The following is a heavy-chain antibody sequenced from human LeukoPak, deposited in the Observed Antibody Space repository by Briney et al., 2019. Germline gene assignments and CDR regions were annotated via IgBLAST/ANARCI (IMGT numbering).Heavy chain of an antibody. J-gene: IGHJ4*02. V-gene: IGHV3-66*01. CDR2: IYSGGST. Sequence: GGSLRLSCAASGFTVSSNYMSWVRQAPGKGLEWVSVIYSGGSTYYADSVKGRFTISRDNSKNTLYLQMNSLRAEDTAVYYCARAPGYYYGSGSYYIHWGQGTLVTVSS. CDR1: GFTVSSNY. CDR3: ARAPGYYYGSGSYYIH. D-gene: IGHD3-10*01.